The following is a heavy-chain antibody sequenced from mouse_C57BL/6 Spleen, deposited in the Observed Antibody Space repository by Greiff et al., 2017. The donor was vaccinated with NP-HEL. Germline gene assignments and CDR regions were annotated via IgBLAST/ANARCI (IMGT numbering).Heavy chain of an antibody. D-gene: IGHD1-1*01. CDR3: ARLRNYYGSSYSFDY. V-gene: IGHV1-61*01. J-gene: IGHJ2*01. CDR2: IYPSDSET. CDR1: GYTFTSYW. Sequence: QVQLQQPGAELVRPGSSVKLSCKASGYTFTSYWMDWVKQRPGQGLEWIGNIYPSDSETHYNQKFKDKATLTVDKSSSTAYMQLSSLTSEDSAVYDCARLRNYYGSSYSFDYWGQGTTLTVSS.